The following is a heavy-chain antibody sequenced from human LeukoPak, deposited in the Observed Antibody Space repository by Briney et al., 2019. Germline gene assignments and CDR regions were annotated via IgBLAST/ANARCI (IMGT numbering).Heavy chain of an antibody. CDR2: MNPNNGNT. CDR1: GFKFTNYD. CDR3: VRDGEGVAISVNYWFDP. V-gene: IGHV1-8*01. J-gene: IGHJ5*02. D-gene: IGHD3-10*01. Sequence: ASVKVSCKAVGFKFTNYDINWVRQASGQGLEWMGWMNPNNGNTGYAQKFQGRVTMTRDTSTSTAYIELRGLTSDDTAVYYCVRDGEGVAISVNYWFDPWGQGTLVTVSS.